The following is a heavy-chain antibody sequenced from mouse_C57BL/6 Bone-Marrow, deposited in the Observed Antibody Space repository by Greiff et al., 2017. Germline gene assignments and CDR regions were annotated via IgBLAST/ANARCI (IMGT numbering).Heavy chain of an antibody. V-gene: IGHV1-64*01. CDR3: ARGDYYGSSLDY. CDR1: GYTFTSYW. D-gene: IGHD1-1*01. J-gene: IGHJ2*01. CDR2: IHPNSGST. Sequence: QVQLQQPGAELVKPGASVKLSCKASGYTFTSYWMHWVKQRPGQGLEWIGMIHPNSGSTNYNEKFKSKATLTVDKSSSTAYMQLSSLTSEDSAVYYCARGDYYGSSLDYGGQGTTLTVSS.